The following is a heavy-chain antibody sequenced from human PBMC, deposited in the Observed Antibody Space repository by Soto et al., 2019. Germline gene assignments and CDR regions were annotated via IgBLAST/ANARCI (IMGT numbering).Heavy chain of an antibody. Sequence: GGSLRLSCAASGFTFSSYSMNWVRQAPGKGLEWVSSISSSSSYIYYADSVKGRFTISRDNAKNSLYLQMNSLRAEDTAVYYCARLHDYSNSDHYYYYYMDVWGKGTTVTVSS. V-gene: IGHV3-21*01. CDR3: ARLHDYSNSDHYYYYYMDV. J-gene: IGHJ6*03. CDR2: ISSSSSYI. D-gene: IGHD4-4*01. CDR1: GFTFSSYS.